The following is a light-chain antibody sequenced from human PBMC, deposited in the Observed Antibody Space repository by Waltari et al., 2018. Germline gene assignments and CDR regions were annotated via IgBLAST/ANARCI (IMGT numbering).Light chain of an antibody. CDR1: SSDIGGYNY. CDR2: EVN. V-gene: IGLV2-14*03. J-gene: IGLJ2*01. Sequence: QSALAQPASVSGSPGQSIAISCTGTSSDIGGYNYVSWYQQYPDKAPKLLIYEVNNRPPGVSTRFSGSKSGNSASLTISEIQAEDEADYYCSSYTNTFVVFGGGTKLTVL. CDR3: SSYTNTFVV.